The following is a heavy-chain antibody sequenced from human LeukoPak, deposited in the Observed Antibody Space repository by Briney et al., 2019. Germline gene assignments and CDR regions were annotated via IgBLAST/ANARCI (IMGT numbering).Heavy chain of an antibody. V-gene: IGHV3-23*01. CDR1: GFTFSSYA. Sequence: GGSLRLSCAASGFTFSSYAMSWVRQAPGKGLEWVSAISGSGGSTYYADSVKGRFTISRDNSKNTLYLQMNSLRAGDTAVYYCAKAEGDIVVVVAALFDYWGQGTLVTVSS. J-gene: IGHJ4*02. D-gene: IGHD2-15*01. CDR3: AKAEGDIVVVVAALFDY. CDR2: ISGSGGST.